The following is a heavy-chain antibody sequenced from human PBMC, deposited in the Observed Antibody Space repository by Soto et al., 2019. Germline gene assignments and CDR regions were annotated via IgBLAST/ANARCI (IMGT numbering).Heavy chain of an antibody. CDR3: STEDSTNCSIDY. J-gene: IGHJ4*02. V-gene: IGHV4-4*02. CDR2: IYHSGTT. CDR1: GGSISNTNY. Sequence: SETLSLTCAVSGGSISNTNYWSWVRQPPGKGLEWIGEIYHSGTTDYNPSLKSRVTMSVDKSKNQFSLTLNSVTAADTAVYYYSTEDSTNCSIDYWGQGTLVTVTS. D-gene: IGHD2-2*01.